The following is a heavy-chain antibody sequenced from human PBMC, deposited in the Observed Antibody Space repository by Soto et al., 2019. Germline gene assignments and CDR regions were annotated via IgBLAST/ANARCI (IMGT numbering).Heavy chain of an antibody. D-gene: IGHD6-25*01. Sequence: GGSLRLSCAASGFSFSSKAMNWVRQAPGKGLEWVSTISAGGGSTHYADSVKGRFTISRDNSENTLYLQMNSLRVEDTAVYYCAKSGSYVGSSIDYWGQGTLVTVSS. CDR2: ISAGGGST. CDR1: GFSFSSKA. V-gene: IGHV3-23*01. J-gene: IGHJ4*02. CDR3: AKSGSYVGSSIDY.